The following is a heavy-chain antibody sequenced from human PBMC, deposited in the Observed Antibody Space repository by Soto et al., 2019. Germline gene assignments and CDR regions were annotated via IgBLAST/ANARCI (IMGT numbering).Heavy chain of an antibody. V-gene: IGHV3-64*01. D-gene: IGHD2-2*01. CDR1: GFTFSSYA. J-gene: IGHJ6*03. Sequence: PGGSLRLSCAASGFTFSSYAMHWVRQAPGKGLEYVSAISSNGGSTYYANSVKGRFTISRDNSKNTLYLQMGSLRAEDMAVYYCARSYLYCSSTSCYGDYYYYMDVWGKGTTVTAP. CDR2: ISSNGGST. CDR3: ARSYLYCSSTSCYGDYYYYMDV.